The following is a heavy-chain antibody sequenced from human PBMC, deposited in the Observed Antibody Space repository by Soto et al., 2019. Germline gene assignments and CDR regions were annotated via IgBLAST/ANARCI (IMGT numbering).Heavy chain of an antibody. J-gene: IGHJ4*02. D-gene: IGHD3-22*01. Sequence: EVQLLESGGGLVQPGGSLRLSCAASGFTFSSYAMSWVRQAPGKGLEWVSAISGSGGSTYYADSVKGRFTISRDNSKNTLYLQMNSLRAEDTAVYYCAKEYYYDSSGYSSLFDYWGQGTLVTVSS. CDR1: GFTFSSYA. CDR3: AKEYYYDSSGYSSLFDY. V-gene: IGHV3-23*01. CDR2: ISGSGGST.